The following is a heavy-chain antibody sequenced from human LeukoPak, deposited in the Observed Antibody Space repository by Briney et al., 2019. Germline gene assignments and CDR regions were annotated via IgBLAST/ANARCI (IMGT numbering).Heavy chain of an antibody. CDR3: ARVTMVRGVTTYFYYGMDV. V-gene: IGHV4-30-4*01. CDR2: IYYSGST. D-gene: IGHD3-10*01. Sequence: SETLSLTCTVSGGSISSGDYYWSWIRQPPGKGLEWIGYIYYSGSTYYNPSLKSRVTISVDTSKNQFSLKLSSVTAADTAVYYCARVTMVRGVTTYFYYGMDVWGKGTTVTASS. CDR1: GGSISSGDYY. J-gene: IGHJ6*04.